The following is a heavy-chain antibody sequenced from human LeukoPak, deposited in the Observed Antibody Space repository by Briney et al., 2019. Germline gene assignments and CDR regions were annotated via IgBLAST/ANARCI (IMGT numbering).Heavy chain of an antibody. D-gene: IGHD6-13*01. V-gene: IGHV4-38-2*02. J-gene: IGHJ3*02. CDR2: IYHSGST. Sequence: SETLSLTCTVSGYSISSGYYWGWIRQPPGKGLEWIGGIYHSGSTYYNPSLKSRVTISVDTSKNQFSLKLSSVTAADTAVYYCARDRGAHSSSWSTPDAFDIWGQGTVVTVSS. CDR1: GYSISSGYY. CDR3: ARDRGAHSSSWSTPDAFDI.